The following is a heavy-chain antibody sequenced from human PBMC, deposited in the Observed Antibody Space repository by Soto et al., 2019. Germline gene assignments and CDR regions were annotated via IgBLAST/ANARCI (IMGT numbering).Heavy chain of an antibody. CDR1: GGSVNGYY. CDR2: INHTGGT. D-gene: IGHD3-3*01. Sequence: SETLSLTCAVYGGSVNGYYLNWIRQPPGKGLGCIGEINHTGGTHYNPSLNSRVTMSVDTSKNQFSLRLSSVTAADTAIYYCATRITVFGLLIPPFDPWGQGTQVTVYS. CDR3: ATRITVFGLLIPPFDP. J-gene: IGHJ5*02. V-gene: IGHV4-34*01.